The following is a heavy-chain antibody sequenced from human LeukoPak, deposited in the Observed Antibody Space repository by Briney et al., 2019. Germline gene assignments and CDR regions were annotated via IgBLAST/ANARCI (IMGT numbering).Heavy chain of an antibody. CDR1: GYSISSGYY. D-gene: IGHD4-17*01. CDR3: ARVYGDYENYFDY. Sequence: PSETLSLTCTVSGYSISSGYYWGWIRQPPGKGLEWIGSIYHSGSTYYNPSLKSRVTISVDTSKNQFSLKLSSVTAADTAVYYCARVYGDYENYFDYWGQGTLVTVSS. CDR2: IYHSGST. V-gene: IGHV4-38-2*02. J-gene: IGHJ4*02.